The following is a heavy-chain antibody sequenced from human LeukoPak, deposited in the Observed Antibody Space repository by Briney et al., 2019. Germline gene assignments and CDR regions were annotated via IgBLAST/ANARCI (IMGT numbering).Heavy chain of an antibody. Sequence: GGSLRLSCAAAGFSVNNNYMSWVRQAPGKGLEWVSVIYNDGGTFYSNSVKGRFTISRDFSKNTLYLQMNSLRADDTAIYYCAKDSRGPAFWGQGTRVTVSS. J-gene: IGHJ4*02. CDR1: GFSVNNNY. CDR3: AKDSRGPAF. V-gene: IGHV3-53*01. D-gene: IGHD6-13*01. CDR2: IYNDGGT.